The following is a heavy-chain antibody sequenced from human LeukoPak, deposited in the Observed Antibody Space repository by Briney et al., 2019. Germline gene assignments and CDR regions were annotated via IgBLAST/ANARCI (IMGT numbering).Heavy chain of an antibody. CDR3: AKQHYYDTSGYYGAFDI. CDR1: GFTFSSYA. Sequence: PGGSLRLSCAASGFTFSSYAMSWVRQAPGKGLEWVSGINDGGDSTYYADSVKGRFTISRDNSKNTLYLQMNSLRAEDTAVYYCAKQHYYDTSGYYGAFDIWGQGTMVTVSS. CDR2: INDGGDST. V-gene: IGHV3-23*01. J-gene: IGHJ3*02. D-gene: IGHD3-22*01.